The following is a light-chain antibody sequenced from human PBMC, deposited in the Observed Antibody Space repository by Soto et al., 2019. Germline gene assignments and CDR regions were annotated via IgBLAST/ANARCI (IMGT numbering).Light chain of an antibody. V-gene: IGLV2-14*01. CDR1: SSDVGAYKY. J-gene: IGLJ1*01. Sequence: QSALTQPASVSGSPGQSVTISCTGTSSDVGAYKYVSWYQQHPGKAPKLMTYEVSNRPSGVSNRFSGSKSGNTASPTISGLQADDESDYYCNSYAGDIIRFVFGTGTKVTVL. CDR2: EVS. CDR3: NSYAGDIIRFV.